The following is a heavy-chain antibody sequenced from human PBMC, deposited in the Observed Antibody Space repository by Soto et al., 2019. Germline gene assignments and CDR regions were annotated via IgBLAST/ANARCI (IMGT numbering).Heavy chain of an antibody. CDR2: IIPIFGTA. J-gene: IGHJ4*02. Sequence: QVQLVQSGAEVKKPGSSVKVSCKASGGTFSSYAISWVRQAPGQGLEWMGGIIPIFGTANYAQKSQGRVTITADESTSTAYMELSSLRSEDTAVYYCARRKQEGAAAPFDYWGQGTLVTVSS. CDR1: GGTFSSYA. V-gene: IGHV1-69*01. CDR3: ARRKQEGAAAPFDY. D-gene: IGHD1-26*01.